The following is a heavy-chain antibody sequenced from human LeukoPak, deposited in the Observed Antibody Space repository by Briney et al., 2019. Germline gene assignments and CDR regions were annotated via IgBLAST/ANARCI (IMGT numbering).Heavy chain of an antibody. D-gene: IGHD1-26*01. CDR1: GRSSSGYY. CDR2: INHSGSS. J-gene: IGHJ4*02. V-gene: IGHV4-34*01. CDR3: ASSVSYSTIDY. Sequence: SETLPLTCDVYGRSSSGYYWSWIRQPPGKGLEWIGEINHSGSSNYNPSLKSRVTISVDTSKNQFSLKLSSVTAADTAVYYCASSVSYSTIDYWGQGTLVTVSS.